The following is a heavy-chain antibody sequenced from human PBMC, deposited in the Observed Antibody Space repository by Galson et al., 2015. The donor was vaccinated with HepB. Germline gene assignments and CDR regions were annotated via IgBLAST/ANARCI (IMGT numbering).Heavy chain of an antibody. D-gene: IGHD2-15*01. CDR3: AKSHCSGGSCFPGYFDY. CDR2: ISGSGGST. V-gene: IGHV3-23*01. Sequence: SLRLSCAASGFTSSSYAMSWVRQAPGKGLEWVSAISGSGGSTYYADSVKGRFTISRDNSKNTLYLQMNSLRAEDTAVYYCAKSHCSGGSCFPGYFDYWGQGTLVTVSS. CDR1: GFTSSSYA. J-gene: IGHJ4*02.